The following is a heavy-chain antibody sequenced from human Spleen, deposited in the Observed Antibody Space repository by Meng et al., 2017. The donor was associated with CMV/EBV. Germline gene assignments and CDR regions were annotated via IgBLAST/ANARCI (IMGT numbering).Heavy chain of an antibody. CDR2: IRYDGTHD. CDR3: AKNMGAYSNNWFDP. J-gene: IGHJ5*02. V-gene: IGHV3-30*02. CDR1: GFTFSDYA. Sequence: GGSLRLSCAASGFTFSDYAMHWVRQTPGKGLEWVAFIRYDGTHDSYGDSVKGRFTISRDDSKKTLYLQMNSLRAEDTGVYYCAKNMGAYSNNWFDPWGQGTLVTVSS. D-gene: IGHD3-16*01.